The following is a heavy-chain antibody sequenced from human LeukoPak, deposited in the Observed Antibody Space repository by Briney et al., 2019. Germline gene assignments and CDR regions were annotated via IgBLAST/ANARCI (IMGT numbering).Heavy chain of an antibody. CDR2: ISNDGTAE. CDR1: GTTFSIYA. V-gene: IGHV3-30*01. Sequence: GRSLRLSCEASGTTFSIYALHWFRQAPGKGLEWVAAISNDGTAEDYADSVKGRFIISRDNTKNTLYLQMNGLKVEDTAVYYCARDGCSTTSCNRWFDPWGQGTLVTVSS. D-gene: IGHD2-2*01. J-gene: IGHJ5*02. CDR3: ARDGCSTTSCNRWFDP.